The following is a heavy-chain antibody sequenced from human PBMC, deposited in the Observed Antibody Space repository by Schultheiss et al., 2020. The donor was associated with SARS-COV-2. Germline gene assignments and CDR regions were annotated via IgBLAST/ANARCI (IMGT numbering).Heavy chain of an antibody. CDR2: IYSSGST. CDR3: ARGSRGYSYGD. D-gene: IGHD5-18*01. CDR1: GGSISSYY. Sequence: SETLSLTCTVSGGSISSYYWSWIRQSAGKGLEWIGRIYSSGSTNYNPSLKSRVTMSVDTSKKQFSLKLSSVSAADTAVYYCARGSRGYSYGDWGQGTLVTVSS. J-gene: IGHJ4*02. V-gene: IGHV4-4*07.